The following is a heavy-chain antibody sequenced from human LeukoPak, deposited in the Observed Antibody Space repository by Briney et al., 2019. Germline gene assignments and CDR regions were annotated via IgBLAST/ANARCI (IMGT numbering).Heavy chain of an antibody. CDR3: ARDGNDSGYYYYGMDV. D-gene: IGHD1-1*01. CDR2: IYSGGST. V-gene: IGHV3-53*04. J-gene: IGHJ6*02. Sequence: PGGSLRLSCAASGFTVSSNYMSWVRQAPGKGLEWVSVIYSGGSTYYADSVKGRFTISRHNSKNTLCLQMNSLRAEDTAVYYCARDGNDSGYYYYGMDVWGQGTTVTVSS. CDR1: GFTVSSNY.